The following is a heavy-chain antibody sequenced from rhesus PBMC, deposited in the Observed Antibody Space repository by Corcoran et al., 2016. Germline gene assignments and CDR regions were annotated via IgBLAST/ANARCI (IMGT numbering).Heavy chain of an antibody. D-gene: IGHD3-16*01. J-gene: IGHJ3*01. V-gene: IGHV4-173*01. CDR3: ARESGSYYLDAFDF. CDR2: ISGSGGST. CDR1: GGSISSNY. Sequence: QLQLQESGPGLVKPSETLSLTCAVSGGSISSNYWSWIRQPPRKGLEWIGRISGSGGSTDSNPSLKSRVSLSTDTSKNQFSLKLSSVTAADTAVYYCARESGSYYLDAFDFWGQGLRVTVSS.